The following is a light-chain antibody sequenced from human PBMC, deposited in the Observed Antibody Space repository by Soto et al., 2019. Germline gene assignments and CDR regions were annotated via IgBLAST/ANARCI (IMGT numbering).Light chain of an antibody. CDR1: GSDVGGFDY. CDR2: DVT. Sequence: QSALTQPASVSGSLGQSVTISCAGTGSDVGGFDYVSWYQQHPGKAPKLIIYDVTTRSSGVSNRFSGSKSGNTASLTISGLQTEDEADYYCCSYARSNFVVFGGGTKVTVL. J-gene: IGLJ2*01. V-gene: IGLV2-14*01. CDR3: CSYARSNFVV.